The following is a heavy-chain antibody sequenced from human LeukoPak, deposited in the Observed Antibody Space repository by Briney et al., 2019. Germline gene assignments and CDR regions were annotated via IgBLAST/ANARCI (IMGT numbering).Heavy chain of an antibody. J-gene: IGHJ6*02. Sequence: ETLSLTCTVSGGSISSYYWSWIRQPPGKGLEWVSSISSSSSYIYYADSVKGRFTISRDNAKNSLYLQMNSLRAEDTAVYYCARDSPLGGMDVWGQGTTVTVSS. CDR1: GGSISSYY. CDR3: ARDSPLGGMDV. CDR2: ISSSSSYI. D-gene: IGHD1-26*01. V-gene: IGHV3-21*01.